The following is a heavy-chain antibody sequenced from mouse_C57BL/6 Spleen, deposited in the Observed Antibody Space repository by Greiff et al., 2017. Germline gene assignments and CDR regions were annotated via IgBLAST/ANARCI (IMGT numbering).Heavy chain of an antibody. CDR3: TTEGIRRVYFDV. V-gene: IGHV14-4*01. CDR2: IDPENGDT. D-gene: IGHD2-12*01. CDR1: GFNIKDDY. J-gene: IGHJ1*03. Sequence: VQLQQSGAELVRPGASVKLSCTASGFNIKDDYMHWVKPRPEQGLEWIGWIDPENGDTEYASKFQGKATITADTSSNTAYLQLSSLTSEDTAVYYCTTEGIRRVYFDVWGTGTTVTVSS.